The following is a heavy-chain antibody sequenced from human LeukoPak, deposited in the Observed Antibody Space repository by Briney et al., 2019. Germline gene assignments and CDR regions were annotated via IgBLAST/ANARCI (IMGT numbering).Heavy chain of an antibody. CDR1: GGSISSYY. Sequence: SETLSLTCTVSGGSISSYYWSWIRQPAGKGLEWIGRIYTSGSTNYNPSLKSRVTMSVDTSKNQFSLKLSSVTAADTAVYYCARVDYGARTNWFDPWGQEPWSPSPQ. V-gene: IGHV4-4*07. D-gene: IGHD3-16*01. J-gene: IGHJ5*02. CDR3: ARVDYGARTNWFDP. CDR2: IYTSGST.